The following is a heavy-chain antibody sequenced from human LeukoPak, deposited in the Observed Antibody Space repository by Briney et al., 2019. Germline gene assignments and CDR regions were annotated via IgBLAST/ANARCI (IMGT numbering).Heavy chain of an antibody. CDR2: ISAYNGNT. V-gene: IGHV1-18*01. CDR3: ARAGAGDVSHSGLVVWIGDHDY. J-gene: IGHJ4*02. CDR1: GYNFDIYG. D-gene: IGHD1-26*01. Sequence: ASVKVSCKASGYNFDIYGISWVRQAPGQGLEWMAWISAYNGNTNFVQELQDRVTMTTDTSTSTAYLGLRNLRSDDTAIYYCARAGAGDVSHSGLVVWIGDHDYWGQGTLVAVSS.